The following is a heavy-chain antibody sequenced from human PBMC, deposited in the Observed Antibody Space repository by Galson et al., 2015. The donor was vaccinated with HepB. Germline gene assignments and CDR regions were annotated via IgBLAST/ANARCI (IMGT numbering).Heavy chain of an antibody. Sequence: SLRLSCAASGFTVSSNYMSWVRQAPGKGLESVSGIYSGGSTYYADSVKGRFTISRDNSKHTLYLQMNSLRAEDTAVYYCARVIIVVDLEYFDYWGPGTLVTASS. CDR3: ARVIIVVDLEYFDY. D-gene: IGHD2-15*01. CDR2: IYSGGST. CDR1: GFTVSSNY. J-gene: IGHJ4*02. V-gene: IGHV3-53*01.